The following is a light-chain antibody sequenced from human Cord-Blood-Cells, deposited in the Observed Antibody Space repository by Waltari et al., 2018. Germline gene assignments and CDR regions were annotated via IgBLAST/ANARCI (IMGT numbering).Light chain of an antibody. Sequence: DIVMTQSPDSLAVSLGERATINCKSSQSVLYSSNNKNYLAWYQQKPGQPPKLLIYWAYTRESGVPDRFRGSGSGTDFTLTISSLQAEDVAVYYCQQYYSTPPLTFGGGTKVEIK. V-gene: IGKV4-1*01. J-gene: IGKJ4*01. CDR3: QQYYSTPPLT. CDR2: WAY. CDR1: QSVLYSSNNKNY.